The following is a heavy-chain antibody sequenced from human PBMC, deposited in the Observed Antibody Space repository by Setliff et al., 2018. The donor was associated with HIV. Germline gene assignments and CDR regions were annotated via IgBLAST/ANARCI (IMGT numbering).Heavy chain of an antibody. CDR1: GYTFTSYY. CDR2: INPSGVTT. J-gene: IGHJ3*02. D-gene: IGHD3-22*01. V-gene: IGHV1-46*01. CDR3: ARDRLHYYDSSVYYYGAPFDI. Sequence: ASVKVSCKASGYTFTSYYMHWVRQGPGQGLEWMGMINPSGVTTNYAQKFQGRITMTRDTSTSTVYMELRSLRSEDTAVYYCARDRLHYYDSSVYYYGAPFDIWGQGTMVTV.